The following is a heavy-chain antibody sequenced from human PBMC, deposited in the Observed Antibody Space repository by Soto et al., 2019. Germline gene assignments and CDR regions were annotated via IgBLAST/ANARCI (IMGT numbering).Heavy chain of an antibody. V-gene: IGHV4-59*01. Sequence: PSETLSLTCTVSGGSISSYYWSWIRQPPGKGLEWIGYIYYSGSTNYNPSLKSRVTISVDTSKNQFSLKLSSVTAADTAVYYCARVQGHDPHSYYDFWSGYYFRWFDPWGQGTLVTVSS. J-gene: IGHJ5*02. CDR3: ARVQGHDPHSYYDFWSGYYFRWFDP. CDR1: GGSISSYY. CDR2: IYYSGST. D-gene: IGHD3-3*01.